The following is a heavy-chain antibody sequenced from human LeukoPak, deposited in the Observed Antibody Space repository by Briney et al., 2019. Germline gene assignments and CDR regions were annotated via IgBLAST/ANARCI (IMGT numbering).Heavy chain of an antibody. CDR1: GGSISSSSYY. CDR3: ATGGASSEPFDY. CDR2: IYYSGST. J-gene: IGHJ4*02. D-gene: IGHD6-13*01. V-gene: IGHV4-39*07. Sequence: KPSETLSLTCTVSGGSISSSSYYWGWIRQPPGKGLEWIGSIYYSGSTYYNPSLKSRVTISLDMSKNQFSLKLSSATAADTAVYFCATGGASSEPFDYWGQGTLVTVSS.